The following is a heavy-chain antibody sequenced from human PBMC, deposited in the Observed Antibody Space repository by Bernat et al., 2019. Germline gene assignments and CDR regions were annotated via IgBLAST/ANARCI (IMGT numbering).Heavy chain of an antibody. CDR3: TIKYLYDY. CDR2: IRSKANSYAT. V-gene: IGHV3-73*02. Sequence: EVQLVESGGGLVQPGGSLKLSCAATGFTFSDSAMHWVRQASGKGLEWVGRIRSKANSYATAYAASVKGRFTISRDDSKNTAYLQMNSLKTGDTAVYYCTIKYLYDYWGQGTLVTVSS. J-gene: IGHJ4*02. D-gene: IGHD2-2*01. CDR1: GFTFSDSA.